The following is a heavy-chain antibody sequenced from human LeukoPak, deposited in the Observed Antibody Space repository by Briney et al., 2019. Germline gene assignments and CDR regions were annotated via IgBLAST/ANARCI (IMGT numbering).Heavy chain of an antibody. CDR1: GFTFSSYS. V-gene: IGHV3-21*01. Sequence: GGSLRLSCAASGFTFSSYSMNWVRQAPGKGLEWVSSISSSSSYIYYADSVKGRFTISRDNAKNSLYLQMNSLRAEDTAVYYCARHVTMVRGVIVFDYWGQGTLVTVSS. CDR3: ARHVTMVRGVIVFDY. CDR2: ISSSSSYI. D-gene: IGHD3-10*01. J-gene: IGHJ4*02.